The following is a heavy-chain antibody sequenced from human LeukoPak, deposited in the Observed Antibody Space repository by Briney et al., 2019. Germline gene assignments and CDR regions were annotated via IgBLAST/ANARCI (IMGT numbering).Heavy chain of an antibody. V-gene: IGHV3-23*01. CDR1: GFTFSTYA. CDR2: IVGGGGNT. J-gene: IGHJ5*02. Sequence: GGSLRLSCAASGFTFSTYAMSWVRQAPGKGLEWVSAIVGGGGNTFYADPVKGRFTISRDNSQNTLYLQMNSLRAEDTAVYYCAKGCFSSSCSDSRWFVPSGLGTLVTVSS. CDR3: AKGCFSSSCSDSRWFVP. D-gene: IGHD2-2*01.